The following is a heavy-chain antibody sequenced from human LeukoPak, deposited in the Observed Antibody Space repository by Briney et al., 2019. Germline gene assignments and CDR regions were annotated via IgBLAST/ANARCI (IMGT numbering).Heavy chain of an antibody. J-gene: IGHJ6*03. CDR3: AREGAAVAGYYYYYMDV. Sequence: PSETLSLTCTVSDGSISSGSYYWSWIRQPAGKGLEWIGRIYTSGSTNYNPSLKSRVTISVDTSKNQFSLKLSSVTAADTAVYYCAREGAAVAGYYYYYMDVWGKGTTVTVSS. V-gene: IGHV4-61*02. CDR1: DGSISSGSYY. D-gene: IGHD6-19*01. CDR2: IYTSGST.